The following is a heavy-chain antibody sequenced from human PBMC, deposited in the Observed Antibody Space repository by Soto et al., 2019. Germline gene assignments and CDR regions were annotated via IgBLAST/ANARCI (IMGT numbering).Heavy chain of an antibody. V-gene: IGHV4-30-2*01. D-gene: IGHD4-17*01. Sequence: QLQLQESGSGLVKPTQTLSLTCAVSGGSISSGDYSWSWIRQPPGKGLEWIGYIYHSGYTYYNPSLKSRVTISVARSNNQFSLKLSSVTAADTAVYYCARAHYGDYGYGMDVWGQGTTVTVSS. CDR3: ARAHYGDYGYGMDV. J-gene: IGHJ6*02. CDR2: IYHSGYT. CDR1: GGSISSGDYS.